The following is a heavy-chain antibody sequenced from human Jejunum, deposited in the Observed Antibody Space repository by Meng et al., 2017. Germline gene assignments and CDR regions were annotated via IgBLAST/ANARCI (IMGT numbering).Heavy chain of an antibody. CDR2: IRSKAYGGTT. D-gene: IGHD3-3*01. V-gene: IGHV3-49*04. Sequence: LKISCTASGFTFGDYAMSWVRQAPGKGLEWVGFIRSKAYGGTTEYAASVKGRFTISRDDSKSIAYLQMNSLKTEDTAVYYCTRVRFLEWSSYYYYYYGMDVWGQGTTVTVSS. CDR3: TRVRFLEWSSYYYYYYGMDV. J-gene: IGHJ6*02. CDR1: GFTFGDYA.